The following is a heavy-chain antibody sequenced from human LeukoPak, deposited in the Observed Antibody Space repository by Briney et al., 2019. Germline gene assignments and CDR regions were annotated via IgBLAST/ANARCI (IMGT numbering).Heavy chain of an antibody. CDR3: ARHEYYYYYMDV. CDR2: IFSSGST. Sequence: SETLSLSCTVSGGSLSSYYRRWIRQPPGKGLERIGYIFSSGSTNYNPSLKSLVTISVDTSKYQFSLKVSSVTAADTVVYYGARHEYYYYYMDVWGKGTTVTVS. CDR1: GGSLSSYY. V-gene: IGHV4-4*09. J-gene: IGHJ6*03.